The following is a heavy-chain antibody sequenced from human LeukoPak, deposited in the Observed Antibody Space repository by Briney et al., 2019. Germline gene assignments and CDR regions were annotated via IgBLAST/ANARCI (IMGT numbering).Heavy chain of an antibody. Sequence: GGSLRLSCAASGFSFSNYEMNWVRQAPGKGLEWISYITASSTTIYYADSVKGRFTISRDNSKNTLYLQMNSLRAEDTAVYYCAKESGSYYYFDYWGQGTLVTVSS. CDR1: GFSFSNYE. V-gene: IGHV3-48*01. CDR2: ITASSTTI. CDR3: AKESGSYYYFDY. J-gene: IGHJ4*02. D-gene: IGHD1-26*01.